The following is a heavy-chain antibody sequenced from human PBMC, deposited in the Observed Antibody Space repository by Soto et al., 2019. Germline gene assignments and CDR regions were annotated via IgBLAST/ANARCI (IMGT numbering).Heavy chain of an antibody. J-gene: IGHJ4*02. CDR3: ARDRPSPMIEFDY. CDR1: GYTSASY. V-gene: IGHV1-2*02. CDR2: INLDSGVT. D-gene: IGHD3-16*01. Sequence: GASVKVSSKSSGYTSASYMYWVRLAPGQGLEWVGWINLDSGVTKSAQKFQDRVSMTRDTSISTAYMELSRLRSDDTAVYYCARDRPSPMIEFDYWGQGTLVTV.